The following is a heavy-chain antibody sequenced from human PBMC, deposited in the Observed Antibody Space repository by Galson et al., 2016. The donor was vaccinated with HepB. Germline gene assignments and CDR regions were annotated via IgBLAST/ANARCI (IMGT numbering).Heavy chain of an antibody. CDR2: IYPVDSDT. CDR3: ARQVSSRLGVVNGHFDS. D-gene: IGHD3-3*01. Sequence: QSGAEVKKPGQSLKISCQASGYTFTDHWIGWVRQMPGKGLEWMGIIYPVDSDTRYSPSFQGQVTISADKSISTAYLQWSSLKASDSGVYYFARQVSSRLGVVNGHFDSWGQGTLVTVSS. J-gene: IGHJ5*01. CDR1: GYTFTDHW. V-gene: IGHV5-51*01.